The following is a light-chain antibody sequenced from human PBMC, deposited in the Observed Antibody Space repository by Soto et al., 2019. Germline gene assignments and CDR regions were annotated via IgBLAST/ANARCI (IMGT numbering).Light chain of an antibody. V-gene: IGKV3-15*01. CDR2: GAS. Sequence: EIVMTQSPATLSVSPGERATLSCRASQSVSSNLAWYQQKPGQAPRLLIYGASTRATGIPDRFSGSGSGTEFTLPISSLQSEDFAVYYCEQYNNWPPWTVGQGTKVEIK. CDR3: EQYNNWPPWT. CDR1: QSVSSN. J-gene: IGKJ1*01.